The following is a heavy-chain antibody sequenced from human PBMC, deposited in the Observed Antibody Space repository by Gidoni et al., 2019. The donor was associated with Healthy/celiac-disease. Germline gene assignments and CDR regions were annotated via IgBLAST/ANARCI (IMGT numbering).Heavy chain of an antibody. V-gene: IGHV4-34*01. D-gene: IGHD3-10*01. CDR2: INHSGST. Sequence: QVQLQQWGAGLLKPSETLSLTCAVYGGSFSGYYWSWIGQPPGKGLEWIGEINHSGSTNYNPSLKSRVTISVDTSKNQFSLKLSSVTAADTAVYYCARGLRRYYGSGSYYGGYYFDYWGQGTLVTVSS. CDR1: GGSFSGYY. CDR3: ARGLRRYYGSGSYYGGYYFDY. J-gene: IGHJ4*02.